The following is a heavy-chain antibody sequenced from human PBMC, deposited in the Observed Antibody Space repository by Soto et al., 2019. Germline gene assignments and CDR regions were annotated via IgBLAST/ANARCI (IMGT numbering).Heavy chain of an antibody. Sequence: QVQLVQSGAEVKKPGASVKVSCKASGYTLTNYAISWVRQAPGQGLEWMGWISAYNGNTNYAQKLQGRVTMTTDTSTSSASMEPRSLRSDDTAVYYCARAWFGDFVYYFDYWGQGTLVTVSS. CDR1: GYTLTNYA. CDR3: ARAWFGDFVYYFDY. D-gene: IGHD3-10*01. CDR2: ISAYNGNT. J-gene: IGHJ4*02. V-gene: IGHV1-18*01.